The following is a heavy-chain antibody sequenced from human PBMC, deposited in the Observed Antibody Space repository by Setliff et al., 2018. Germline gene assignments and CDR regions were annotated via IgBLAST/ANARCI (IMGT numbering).Heavy chain of an antibody. CDR1: GGPINSDRYY. CDR2: MYSSGST. J-gene: IGHJ4*02. V-gene: IGHV4-39*01. CDR3: ASHPRVTIFGVVAFDY. D-gene: IGHD3-3*01. Sequence: SETLSLTCTVSGGPINSDRYYRGWTRQPPGKGLEWIGSMYSSGSTYYNPSLKSRVTISVDTSQNQFSLKLSSATAADTAAYYCASHPRVTIFGVVAFDYWGQGILVTVSS.